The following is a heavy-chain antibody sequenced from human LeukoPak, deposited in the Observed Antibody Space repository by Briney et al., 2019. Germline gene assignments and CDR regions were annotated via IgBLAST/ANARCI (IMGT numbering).Heavy chain of an antibody. Sequence: PGGSLRLSCAASGFSFDDYTMHWVRQPPGKGLEWISLINWDGGIIKYADSVKGRFTISRDNSKNSLYLQMNSLGSEDTALYYCAKVRTPYSSGWYYFDYWGQGTLVTVSS. V-gene: IGHV3-43*01. CDR1: GFSFDDYT. CDR2: INWDGGII. D-gene: IGHD6-19*01. CDR3: AKVRTPYSSGWYYFDY. J-gene: IGHJ4*02.